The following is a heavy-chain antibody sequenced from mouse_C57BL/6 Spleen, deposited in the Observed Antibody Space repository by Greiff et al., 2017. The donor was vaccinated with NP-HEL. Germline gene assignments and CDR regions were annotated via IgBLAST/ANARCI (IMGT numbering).Heavy chain of an antibody. D-gene: IGHD1-1*01. V-gene: IGHV7-1*01. CDR2: SRNKANDYTT. CDR3: AREDEGSSSFAY. J-gene: IGHJ3*01. CDR1: GFTFSDFY. Sequence: EVMLVESGGGLVQSGRSLRLSCATSGFTFSDFYMEWVRQAPGKGLEWIAESRNKANDYTTEYSATVKGRFIVSRDTSQSILYLQMNALRAEDKAIYDWAREDEGSSSFAYWGQGTLVTVSA.